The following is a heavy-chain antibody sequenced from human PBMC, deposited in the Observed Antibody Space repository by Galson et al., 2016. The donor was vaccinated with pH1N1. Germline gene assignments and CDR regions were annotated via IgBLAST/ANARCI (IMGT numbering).Heavy chain of an antibody. CDR2: IDWNDDK. V-gene: IGHV2-70*11. CDR1: GFSLSTIGMC. CDR3: ARSGNSGWSPFDY. Sequence: LVKPTQTLTLTCTFSGFSLSTIGMCVSWIRQPPGKALEWLARIDWNDDKYYSTSLKTRLTISKDTSKNQVVLTMTNMDPVDTATYYCARSGNSGWSPFDYWGQGTLVTVSS. J-gene: IGHJ4*02. D-gene: IGHD6-19*01.